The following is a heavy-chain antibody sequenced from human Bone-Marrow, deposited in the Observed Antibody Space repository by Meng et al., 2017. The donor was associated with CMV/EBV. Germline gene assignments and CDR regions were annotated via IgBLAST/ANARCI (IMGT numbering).Heavy chain of an antibody. V-gene: IGHV6-1*01. CDR2: TYYRSKWYN. CDR1: GDSVSSNSAA. J-gene: IGHJ4*01. Sequence: SQTLSLTCALSGDSVSSNSAACNWIRQSPSRGLEWLGRTYYRSKWYNDYAVSVKSRITINPDTSKNQCSLQLNAVTPEDTAVYYCARTERFGEGENYWGQGTLVTASS. CDR3: ARTERFGEGENY. D-gene: IGHD3-10*01.